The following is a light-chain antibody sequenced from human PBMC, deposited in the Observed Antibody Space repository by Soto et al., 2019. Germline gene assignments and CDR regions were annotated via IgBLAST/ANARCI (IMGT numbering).Light chain of an antibody. Sequence: DIVMTQSPATLSVSPGERATLFCRASQSISTYLAWYQQKPGKAPRLLIYGASTRATGIPARFSGSGSGTEFTLTISGLQSEDSAVYYCQQNSSWPPDITVGGGTKVDIK. CDR1: QSISTY. V-gene: IGKV3-15*01. CDR2: GAS. CDR3: QQNSSWPPDIT. J-gene: IGKJ4*01.